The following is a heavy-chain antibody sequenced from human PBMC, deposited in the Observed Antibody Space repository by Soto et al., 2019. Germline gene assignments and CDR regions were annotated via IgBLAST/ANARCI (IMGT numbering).Heavy chain of an antibody. D-gene: IGHD6-13*01. CDR3: AKALYSSSWSSFDS. CDR2: IIPILDTA. J-gene: IGHJ4*02. Sequence: SVKVSCKTSGGTFSSYVIDWLRQAPGQGLEWMGGIIPILDTANYAQRFQGRVTITADESTSTAYMELSSLRSEDTAVYYCAKALYSSSWSSFDSWGK. CDR1: GGTFSSYV. V-gene: IGHV1-69*13.